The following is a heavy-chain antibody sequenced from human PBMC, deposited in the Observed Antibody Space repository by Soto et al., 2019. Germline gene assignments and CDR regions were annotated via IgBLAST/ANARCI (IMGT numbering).Heavy chain of an antibody. CDR3: ARQGYGSRWPNVYMDV. CDR2: ISNNGAHT. Sequence: GGSLRLSCAASGFTFSNYEMHWVRQAPGKGLEYVSGISNNGAHTDYAKSVKGRFTISRDNSENTLYLQMGSLRAEDMALYYCARQGYGSRWPNVYMDVWGKGTTVTVSS. J-gene: IGHJ6*03. V-gene: IGHV3-64*01. D-gene: IGHD6-13*01. CDR1: GFTFSNYE.